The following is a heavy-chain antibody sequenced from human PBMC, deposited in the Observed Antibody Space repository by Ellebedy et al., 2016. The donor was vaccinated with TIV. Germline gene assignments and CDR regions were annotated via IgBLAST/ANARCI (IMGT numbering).Heavy chain of an antibody. D-gene: IGHD5-18*01. V-gene: IGHV1-69*13. CDR2: IIPIFGTA. CDR1: GGTFSSYA. Sequence: AASVKVSCKASGGTFSSYAISWVRQAPGQGLEWMGGIIPIFGTANYAQKFQGRVTITADESTSTAYMELSSLRSEDTAVYYCARDHTEDTAMVMAPRKFDPWGQGTLVTVSS. J-gene: IGHJ5*02. CDR3: ARDHTEDTAMVMAPRKFDP.